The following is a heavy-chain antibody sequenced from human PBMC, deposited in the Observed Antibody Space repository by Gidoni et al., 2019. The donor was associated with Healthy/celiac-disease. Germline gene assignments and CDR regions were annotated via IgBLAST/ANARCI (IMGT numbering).Heavy chain of an antibody. CDR3: ARGRRITMVRGRGGIDY. D-gene: IGHD3-10*01. CDR1: GGSFSGYY. CDR2: INHSGST. V-gene: IGHV4-34*01. Sequence: QVQLQQWGAGRLKPSETLSLTCAVSGGSFSGYYWSWIRQPPGKGLEWIGEINHSGSTNYNPSLKSRVTISVDTSKNQFSLKLSSVTAADTAVYYCARGRRITMVRGRGGIDYWGQGTLVTVSS. J-gene: IGHJ4*02.